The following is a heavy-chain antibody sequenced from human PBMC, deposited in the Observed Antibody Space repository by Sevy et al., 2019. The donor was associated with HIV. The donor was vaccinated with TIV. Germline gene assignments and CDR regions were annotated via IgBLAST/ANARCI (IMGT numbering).Heavy chain of an antibody. CDR1: GYSFTDYY. J-gene: IGHJ6*02. CDR3: ARARRVTTVCYYYGMDV. CDR2: INPKNDVT. D-gene: IGHD5-18*01. V-gene: IGHV1-2*02. Sequence: ASVKVSCKASGYSFTDYYMHWVRQAPGQGLEWMVWINPKNDVTNYAQKFQGRVTMTRDTSTSTAYMELTRLRSDDTAVYYYARARRVTTVCYYYGMDVWGQGTTVTVSS.